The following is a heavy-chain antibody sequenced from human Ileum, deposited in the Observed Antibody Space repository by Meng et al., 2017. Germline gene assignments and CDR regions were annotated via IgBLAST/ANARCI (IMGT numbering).Heavy chain of an antibody. D-gene: IGHD3-22*01. CDR1: GTW. CDR2: IFQSGKT. V-gene: IGHV4-4*02. J-gene: IGHJ4*02. CDR3: ATSNDRDVYYLGY. Sequence: VQRQQPAPRLWVPSGTLSPTCVVSGTWGSWVRQPPGKGLEWIGEIFQSGKTNYNPSLKSRVTISIDKSKSQISLQLSAVTAADTAVYSCATSNDRDVYYLGYWGQGTLVTVSS.